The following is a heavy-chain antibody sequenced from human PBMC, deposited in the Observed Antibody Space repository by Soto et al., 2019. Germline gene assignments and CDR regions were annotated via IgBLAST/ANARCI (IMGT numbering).Heavy chain of an antibody. D-gene: IGHD3-22*01. V-gene: IGHV4-39*01. CDR2: IFYSGST. CDR1: GGSITNSGYY. CDR3: ARTPDSSGYYFDY. J-gene: IGHJ4*02. Sequence: QLQLQESGPGLVKPSETLSLTCTVSGGSITNSGYYWGWVRQPPGKGLEWIGSIFYSGSTHCKPSLQSRVTISGDTSKNQFSLKLSSVTAADTAVYYCARTPDSSGYYFDYWGQGTLVTVSS.